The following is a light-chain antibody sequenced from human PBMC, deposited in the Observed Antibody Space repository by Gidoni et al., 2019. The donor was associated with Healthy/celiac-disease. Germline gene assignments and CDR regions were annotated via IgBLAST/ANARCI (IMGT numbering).Light chain of an antibody. Sequence: EIVMTQSPATLSVSPGDRVTLSCRASQSVSSNFACYQHNPCQAPSLLIYGASTRATGIPARLSGSGSGTEFTLTISSLQSEDFAVYYCQQYNNWPPLTFGGGTKVEIK. V-gene: IGKV3-15*01. CDR1: QSVSSN. J-gene: IGKJ4*01. CDR3: QQYNNWPPLT. CDR2: GAS.